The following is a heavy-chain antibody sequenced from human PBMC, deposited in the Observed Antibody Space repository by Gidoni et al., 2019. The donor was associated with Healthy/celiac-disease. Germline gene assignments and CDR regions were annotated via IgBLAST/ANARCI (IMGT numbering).Heavy chain of an antibody. D-gene: IGHD6-19*01. CDR3: ARAEYSSGWYVYYGMDV. CDR2: SNHRGST. CDR1: GASFSGYY. Sequence: VQLQQWVAGLLKPSETLSLTCAVYGASFSGYYWSWIRQPPGKGLEWIGESNHRGSTNYNPSLKSRVTISVDTSKNQFSLKLSSVTAADTAVYYCARAEYSSGWYVYYGMDVWGQGTTVTVSS. V-gene: IGHV4-34*01. J-gene: IGHJ6*02.